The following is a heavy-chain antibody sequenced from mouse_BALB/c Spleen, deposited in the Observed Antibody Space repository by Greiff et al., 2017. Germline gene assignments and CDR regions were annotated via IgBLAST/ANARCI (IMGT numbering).Heavy chain of an antibody. J-gene: IGHJ4*01. Sequence: VQLQQSGAELAKPGASVKMSCKASGYTFTSYWMHWVKQRPGQGLEWIGYINPSTGYTEYNQKFKDKATLTADKSSSTAYMQLSSLTSEDSAVYYCARSYYRYGDYAMDYWGQGTSVTVSS. V-gene: IGHV1-7*01. CDR2: INPSTGYT. CDR1: GYTFTSYW. CDR3: ARSYYRYGDYAMDY. D-gene: IGHD2-14*01.